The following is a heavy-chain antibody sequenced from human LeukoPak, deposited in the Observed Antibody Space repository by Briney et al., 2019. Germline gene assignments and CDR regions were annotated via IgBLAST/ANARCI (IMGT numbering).Heavy chain of an antibody. J-gene: IGHJ4*02. CDR2: IKSKTEGGTI. CDR3: ARYRHLGY. D-gene: IGHD2-2*02. CDR1: GFTFSNAW. V-gene: IGHV3-15*01. Sequence: NPGGSLRLSCAASGFTFSNAWMSWVRQAPGKGLEWVGRIKSKTEGGTIDYAAPVKGRFTISRDDSKNTVDLQMNSLKTEDTAVYYCARYRHLGYWGQGTLVTVSS.